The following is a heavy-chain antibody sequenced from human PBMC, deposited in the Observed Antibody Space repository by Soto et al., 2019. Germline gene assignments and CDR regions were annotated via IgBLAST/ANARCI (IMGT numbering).Heavy chain of an antibody. CDR3: ARAGWTGYGMDV. J-gene: IGHJ6*02. Sequence: GASVKVSCKASGYTFTNFGISWVRQAPGQGLEWMGWISAYNGNTNYAQKFQGRVTMTTDTSTSTAYMEVRSLRFDDTAVYYCARAGWTGYGMDVWGQGTTVTVSS. D-gene: IGHD3-3*01. V-gene: IGHV1-18*01. CDR2: ISAYNGNT. CDR1: GYTFTNFG.